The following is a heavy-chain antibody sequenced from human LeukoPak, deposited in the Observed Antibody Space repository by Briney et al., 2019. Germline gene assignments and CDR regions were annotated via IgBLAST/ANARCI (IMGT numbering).Heavy chain of an antibody. CDR3: ARADYYDSSGYYN. D-gene: IGHD3-22*01. V-gene: IGHV1-18*01. Sequence: GASVKVSCKASGYTFTSYGNSWVRQAPGQELEWMGWISAYNGNTNYAQKLQGRVTMTTDTATSTAYMELRSLRSDDTAVYYCARADYYDSSGYYNWGQGTLVTVSS. CDR1: GYTFTSYG. J-gene: IGHJ4*02. CDR2: ISAYNGNT.